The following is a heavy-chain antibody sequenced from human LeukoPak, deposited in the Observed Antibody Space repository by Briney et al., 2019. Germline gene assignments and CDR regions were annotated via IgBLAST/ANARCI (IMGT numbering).Heavy chain of an antibody. Sequence: GGSLRLSCAVPGFTFSSYSMNWVRQAPGKGLEWVSSISSSSSYIYYADSVKGRFTISRDNAKNSLYLQMNSLRAEDTAVYYCARDAEFDAIVGASNWFDPWGQGTLVTVSS. V-gene: IGHV3-21*01. CDR1: GFTFSSYS. D-gene: IGHD1-26*01. CDR3: ARDAEFDAIVGASNWFDP. CDR2: ISSSSSYI. J-gene: IGHJ5*02.